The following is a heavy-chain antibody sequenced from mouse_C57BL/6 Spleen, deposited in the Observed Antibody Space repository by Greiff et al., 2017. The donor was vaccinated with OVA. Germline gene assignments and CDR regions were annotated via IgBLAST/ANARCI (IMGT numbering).Heavy chain of an antibody. CDR3: ARSLYYGKGNYFDY. V-gene: IGHV1-62-2*01. CDR2: FYPGSGSI. Sequence: VQLQQSGAELVKPGASVKLSCKASGYTFTEYTIHWVKQRSGQGLEWIGWFYPGSGSIKYNEKFKDKATLTADKSSSTAYMQLSSLTSEDSAVYYCARSLYYGKGNYFDYWGQGTTLTVSS. J-gene: IGHJ2*01. CDR1: GYTFTEYT. D-gene: IGHD2-1*01.